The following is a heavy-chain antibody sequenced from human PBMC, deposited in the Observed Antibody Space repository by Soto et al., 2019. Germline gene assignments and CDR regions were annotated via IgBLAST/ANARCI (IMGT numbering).Heavy chain of an antibody. D-gene: IGHD2-15*01. CDR2: IKHRGTF. Sequence: SETLSLTCGVNGGSFRNYSYNWIRQAPGKGLEWIGEIKHRGTFNYNPSLKSRVTLSIDTSRNQFSLTLKSVTAADTAVYYCAIGGGFIIGRMAWFDPWGQGTLVTVSS. J-gene: IGHJ5*02. V-gene: IGHV4-34*01. CDR1: GGSFRNYS. CDR3: AIGGGFIIGRMAWFDP.